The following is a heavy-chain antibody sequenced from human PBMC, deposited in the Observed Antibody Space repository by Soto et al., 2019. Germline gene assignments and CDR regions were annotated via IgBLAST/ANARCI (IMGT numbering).Heavy chain of an antibody. Sequence: GGSLRLSCAASGFTFSSYSMNWVRQAPGKGLEWVSYISSSSSTIYYADSVKGRFTISRDNAKNSLYLQMNSLRAEDTAVYYCARESRITSAWFDPWGQGTLVTVSS. V-gene: IGHV3-48*01. CDR1: GFTFSSYS. CDR2: ISSSSSTI. J-gene: IGHJ5*02. D-gene: IGHD3-10*01. CDR3: ARESRITSAWFDP.